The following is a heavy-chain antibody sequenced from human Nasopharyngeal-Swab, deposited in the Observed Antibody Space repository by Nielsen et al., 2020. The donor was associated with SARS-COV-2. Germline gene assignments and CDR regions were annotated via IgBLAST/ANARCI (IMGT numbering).Heavy chain of an antibody. CDR3: ARASFAGTYYYYYGMDA. D-gene: IGHD3-16*01. CDR2: IGTAGDT. J-gene: IGHJ6*02. CDR1: GFTFSSYD. V-gene: IGHV3-13*01. Sequence: GESLKISCAASGFTFSSYDMHWVRQATGKGLEWVSAIGTAGDTYYPGSVKGRFTISRENAKNSLYLQMNSLRAGDTAVYYCARASFAGTYYYYYGMDAWGQGTTVTVSS.